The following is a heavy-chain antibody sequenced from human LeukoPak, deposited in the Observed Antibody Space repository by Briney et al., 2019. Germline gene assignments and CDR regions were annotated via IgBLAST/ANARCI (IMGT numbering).Heavy chain of an antibody. CDR2: ILYSGST. J-gene: IGHJ4*02. CDR1: GGSINGNSYY. Sequence: SETLSLTCTVSGGSINGNSYYWGWIRQPPGKGLEWIGSILYSGSTFYNPSLKSRVTMSLDTSKNQFSLKLSSVTAADTAVYYCARVGDYALKDWGQGTLVTVSS. V-gene: IGHV4-39*07. D-gene: IGHD3-16*01. CDR3: ARVGDYALKD.